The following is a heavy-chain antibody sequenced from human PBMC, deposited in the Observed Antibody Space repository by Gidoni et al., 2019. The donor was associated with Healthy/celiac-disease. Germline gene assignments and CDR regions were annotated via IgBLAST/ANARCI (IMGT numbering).Heavy chain of an antibody. J-gene: IGHJ6*02. D-gene: IGHD3-10*01. CDR2: ISSSRSDR. Sequence: QVQLVESGGGLVKPGGSLRLSCAASRFTFSAYYLTWTRQAPGKGLGWVSYISSSRSDRNYADAVKGRFTISRDSAKNALYLQMNSLRAEDTAVYYWAGDSKTPRFGELLSHYYYYYGMDVWGQGTTVTVSS. V-gene: IGHV3-11*05. CDR1: RFTFSAYY. CDR3: AGDSKTPRFGELLSHYYYYYGMDV.